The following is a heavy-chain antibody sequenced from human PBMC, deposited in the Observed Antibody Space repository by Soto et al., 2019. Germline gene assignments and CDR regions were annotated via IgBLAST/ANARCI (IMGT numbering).Heavy chain of an antibody. CDR2: FDPEDGET. CDR1: GYTLTELS. V-gene: IGHV1-24*01. D-gene: IGHD1-26*01. CDR3: ATDLIVGAHFDY. Sequence: ASVKVSCKVSGYTLTELSMHWVRQAPGKGLEWMGGFDPEDGETIYAQKFQGRVTMTEDTSTDTAYMELSSLRSEDTAVYYCATDLIVGAHFDYWGQGTLVTVSS. J-gene: IGHJ4*02.